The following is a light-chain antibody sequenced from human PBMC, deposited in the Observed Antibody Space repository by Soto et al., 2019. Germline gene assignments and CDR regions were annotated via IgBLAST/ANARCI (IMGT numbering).Light chain of an antibody. J-gene: IGLJ3*02. CDR3: CSYAGSSTFE. CDR2: EGS. CDR1: SSDVGSYNL. V-gene: IGLV2-23*03. Sequence: QSVLTQPASVSGSPGQSITISCTGTSSDVGSYNLVSWYQHHPGKAPKLMIYEGSQRPSGVSNRFSGSKSGNTASLTISGLQAEDEADYYCCSYAGSSTFEFGGGTKVTVL.